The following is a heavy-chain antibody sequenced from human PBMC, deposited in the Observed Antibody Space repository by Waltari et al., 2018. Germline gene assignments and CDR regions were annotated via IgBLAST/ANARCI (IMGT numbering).Heavy chain of an antibody. V-gene: IGHV4-4*02. CDR3: ARGRGTNVSMVRGVFDM. CDR1: GGSISSSNW. CDR2: IYHTATT. J-gene: IGHJ3*02. D-gene: IGHD3-10*01. Sequence: QVQLQESGPGLVRPSGTLSLTCAVSGGSISSSNWWSWVRQSPGKGLEWIGDIYHTATTNYNPSLRGRVTISVDKSKNQFSLKLSCVTAADTAVYYCARGRGTNVSMVRGVFDMWGQGTKVTVSS.